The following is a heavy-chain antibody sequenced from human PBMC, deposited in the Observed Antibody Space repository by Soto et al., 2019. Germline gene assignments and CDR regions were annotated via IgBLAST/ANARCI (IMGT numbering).Heavy chain of an antibody. D-gene: IGHD2-2*01. Sequence: GVSLRRSCPASGFAVNSDYMSWVRQAPGKGLEWVSVLYGGGTTHYSDSVKGRFTISRDNSKNTVFLKMNSLRAEDTAVYYCVRTSSYWGQGTRVTVS. J-gene: IGHJ4*02. CDR3: VRTSSY. V-gene: IGHV3-53*01. CDR2: LYGGGTT. CDR1: GFAVNSDY.